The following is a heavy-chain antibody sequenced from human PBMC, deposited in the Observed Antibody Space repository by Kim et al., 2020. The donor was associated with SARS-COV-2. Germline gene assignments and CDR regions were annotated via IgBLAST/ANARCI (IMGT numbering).Heavy chain of an antibody. J-gene: IGHJ6*02. D-gene: IGHD6-19*01. Sequence: GGSLILSCAASGFTFSSYAMHWVRQAPGKGLEWVAVISYDGSNKYYADSVKGRFTISRDNSKNTLYLQMNSLRAEDTAVYYCARSSSGWYFSGMDVWGQG. CDR2: ISYDGSNK. CDR3: ARSSSGWYFSGMDV. CDR1: GFTFSSYA. V-gene: IGHV3-30*04.